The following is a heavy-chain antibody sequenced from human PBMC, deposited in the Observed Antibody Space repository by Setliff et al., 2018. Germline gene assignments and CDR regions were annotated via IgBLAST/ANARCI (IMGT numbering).Heavy chain of an antibody. CDR2: INPNSGGT. D-gene: IGHD2-2*01. CDR1: GYTFTGYY. Sequence: ASVKVSCKASGYTFTGYYMHWVRQAPGQGLEWMGWINPNSGGTNYAQKFQGRVTMTWDTSISTAYMELSRLRSDDSAVYYCARGGPGVVIMPAAKLFDYWGQGTPVTVSS. J-gene: IGHJ4*02. CDR3: ARGGPGVVIMPAAKLFDY. V-gene: IGHV1-2*02.